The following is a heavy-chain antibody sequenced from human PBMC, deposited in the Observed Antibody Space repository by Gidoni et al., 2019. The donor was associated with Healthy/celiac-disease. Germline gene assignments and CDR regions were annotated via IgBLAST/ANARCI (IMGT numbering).Heavy chain of an antibody. CDR3: ASGEMATIL. CDR2: IYYSGST. D-gene: IGHD5-12*01. J-gene: IGHJ4*02. V-gene: IGHV4-39*07. Sequence: QLPLQESGPGLVKPSETLSLTCTVSGGSISSSSYSWGWIRQPPGKGLEWIGSIYYSGSTYYNPSLKSRVTISVDTSKNQFSLKLSSVTAADTAVYYCASGEMATILWGQGTLVTVSS. CDR1: GGSISSSSYS.